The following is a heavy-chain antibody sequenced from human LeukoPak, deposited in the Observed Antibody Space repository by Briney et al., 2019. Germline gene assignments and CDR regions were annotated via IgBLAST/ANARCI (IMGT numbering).Heavy chain of an antibody. V-gene: IGHV3-66*01. J-gene: IGHJ4*02. CDR3: AGIQLWSPFDY. CDR2: IYSGGST. Sequence: GGSLRLSCAASGLTVSSNYMSWVRQAPGKGLEWVSVIYSGGSTYYADSVKGRFTTSRDNSKNTLYLQMNSLRAEDTAVYYCAGIQLWSPFDYWGQGTLVTVSS. CDR1: GLTVSSNY. D-gene: IGHD5-18*01.